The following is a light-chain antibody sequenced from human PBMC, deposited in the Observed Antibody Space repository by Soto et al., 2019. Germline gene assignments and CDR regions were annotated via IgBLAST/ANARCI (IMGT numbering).Light chain of an antibody. J-gene: IGKJ2*01. CDR3: QQYNNWPPYT. V-gene: IGKV3-15*01. CDR1: QSVSSN. Sequence: EIVMTQSPATLSVSPGERATLSCRASQSVSSNLAWYQQKPGQAPRLLIYGASTRANGIPARFSGSGSGTEFTLTISSLQSEDFAVYYCQQYNNWPPYTFGQGTQLEIK. CDR2: GAS.